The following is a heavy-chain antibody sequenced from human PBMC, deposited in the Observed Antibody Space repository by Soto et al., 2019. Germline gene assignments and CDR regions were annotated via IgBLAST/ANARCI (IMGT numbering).Heavy chain of an antibody. Sequence: QVQLQESGPGLVKPSETLSLTCTVSGGSISSYYWSWIRQPPGKGLEWIGYFYYGGSTNYNPSLKSRVTLSIDTSKNQLSLNLFSVTAADTAVYYCARGFSSVVFDVWGQGTMVTVSS. V-gene: IGHV4-59*01. D-gene: IGHD6-19*01. CDR2: FYYGGST. J-gene: IGHJ3*01. CDR1: GGSISSYY. CDR3: ARGFSSVVFDV.